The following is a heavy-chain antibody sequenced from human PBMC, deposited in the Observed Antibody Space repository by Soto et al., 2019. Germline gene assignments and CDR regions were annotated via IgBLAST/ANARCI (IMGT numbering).Heavy chain of an antibody. Sequence: ASVKASCKASGHTFSGHHMHWVRQAPGHGLEWMTYIDLDTGNTASSQKFQGRVTTTRDTSFTTAYMDLSGLGSDDTALYYCVRARTGTGGFDYWGQGTRVTVSS. V-gene: IGHV1-2*02. CDR1: GHTFSGHH. D-gene: IGHD7-27*01. CDR2: IDLDTGNT. J-gene: IGHJ4*02. CDR3: VRARTGTGGFDY.